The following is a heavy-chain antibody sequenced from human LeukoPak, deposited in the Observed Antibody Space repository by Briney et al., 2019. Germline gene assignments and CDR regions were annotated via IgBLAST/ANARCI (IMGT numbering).Heavy chain of an antibody. CDR1: GFIFSGSA. Sequence: GGSLRLSCAASGFIFSGSAMHWVRQAPGKGLEWVGRIKSKTDGGTTDYAAPVKGRFTISRDDSKNTLYLQMNSLKTEDTAVYYCTTEGFVVPAATFDYWGQGTLVTVSS. CDR2: IKSKTDGGTT. CDR3: TTEGFVVPAATFDY. V-gene: IGHV3-15*01. D-gene: IGHD2-2*01. J-gene: IGHJ4*02.